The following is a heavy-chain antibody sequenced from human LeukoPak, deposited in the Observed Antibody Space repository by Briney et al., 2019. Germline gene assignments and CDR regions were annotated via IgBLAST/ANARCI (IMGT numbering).Heavy chain of an antibody. V-gene: IGHV3-74*01. CDR2: INTDGSST. J-gene: IGHJ4*02. CDR1: GFTFSSYW. Sequence: GGSLRLSCAASGFTFSSYWMHWVRHAPGKGLVWVSRINTDGSSTSYADSVKGRFTISRDNAKNTLYLQMNSLRAEDTAVYYCARDYSSSWTHFDYWGQGTLVTVSS. CDR3: ARDYSSSWTHFDY. D-gene: IGHD6-13*01.